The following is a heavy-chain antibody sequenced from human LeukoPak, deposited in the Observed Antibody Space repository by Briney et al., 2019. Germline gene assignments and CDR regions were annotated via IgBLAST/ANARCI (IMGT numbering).Heavy chain of an antibody. CDR3: ARFAVGATGDFDY. D-gene: IGHD1-26*01. CDR2: INTNTGNP. J-gene: IGHJ4*02. Sequence: ASVKVSCKASGYTFTSYAINWVRQAPGQGLERMGWINTNTGNPTYAQGFTGRFVFSLDTSVSTAYLQISSLKAEDTAVYYCARFAVGATGDFDYWGQGTLVTVSS. CDR1: GYTFTSYA. V-gene: IGHV7-4-1*02.